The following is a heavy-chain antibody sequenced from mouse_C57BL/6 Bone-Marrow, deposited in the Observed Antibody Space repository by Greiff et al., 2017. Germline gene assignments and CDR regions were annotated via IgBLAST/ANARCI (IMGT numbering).Heavy chain of an antibody. Sequence: EVHLVESGGGLVQPGGSLSLSCAASGFTFTDYYMSWVRQPPGKALEWMGFIRNKANGYTTKYSASVKGRLTISRDNSQSILYLQMNALRAEDSATYYCRKYPQRYWYFDVWGTGTTVTVAS. CDR3: RKYPQRYWYFDV. CDR1: GFTFTDYY. J-gene: IGHJ1*03. V-gene: IGHV7-3*01. CDR2: IRNKANGYTT.